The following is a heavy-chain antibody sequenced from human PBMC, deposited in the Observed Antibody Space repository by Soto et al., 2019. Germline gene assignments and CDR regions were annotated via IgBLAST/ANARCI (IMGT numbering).Heavy chain of an antibody. D-gene: IGHD1-7*01. Sequence: SETLSLTCTVSGGSISSSSYYWGWIRQPPGKGLEWIGSIYYSGSTYYNPSLKSRVTISVDTSKNQFSLKLSSVTAADTAVYYCARHAAPLRITGTPKRPNWFDPWGQGTLVTVSS. J-gene: IGHJ5*02. CDR2: IYYSGST. CDR3: ARHAAPLRITGTPKRPNWFDP. V-gene: IGHV4-39*01. CDR1: GGSISSSSYY.